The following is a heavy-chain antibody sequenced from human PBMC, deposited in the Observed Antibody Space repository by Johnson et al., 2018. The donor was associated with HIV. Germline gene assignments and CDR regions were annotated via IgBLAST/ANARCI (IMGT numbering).Heavy chain of an antibody. CDR2: ISGSGGST. J-gene: IGHJ3*02. V-gene: IGHV3-23*04. CDR3: ARELPSYDILTGPGAFDI. CDR1: GFTFSSYA. Sequence: VQLVESGGGLVQPGGSLRLSCAASGFTFSSYAMSWVRQAPGKGLEWVSAISGSGGSTSYADTVKGRFTISRDNSKNTLYLQMNSLRAEDTAVYYCARELPSYDILTGPGAFDIWGQGTMVTVSS. D-gene: IGHD3-9*01.